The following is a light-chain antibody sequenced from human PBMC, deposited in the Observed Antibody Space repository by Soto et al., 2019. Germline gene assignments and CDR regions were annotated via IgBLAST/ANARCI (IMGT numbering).Light chain of an antibody. J-gene: IGKJ1*01. CDR2: KVS. V-gene: IGKV2-30*01. Sequence: SCKSSHSLIYRDGNSYLKCFQQMPGQSPRRLIYKVSNRDSGVPDRFSGSGSGTDFTLNISRVEADDVGIYFCMEGTHWPPWTFGQGTKVEIK. CDR3: MEGTHWPPWT. CDR1: HSLIYRDGNSY.